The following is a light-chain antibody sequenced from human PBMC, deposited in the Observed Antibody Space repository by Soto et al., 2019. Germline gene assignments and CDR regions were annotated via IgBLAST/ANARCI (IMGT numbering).Light chain of an antibody. CDR2: YAS. Sequence: EVVMTHSPATLSVSPGERVTLSCRASESVHRNLAWYQQKPGQGPSLLIYYASTRATGVPDRFTGSGSGTEFTLTISSLQSEDFGVYHCQHYSNWPPTFGPGTKVEIK. J-gene: IGKJ3*01. CDR3: QHYSNWPPT. CDR1: ESVHRN. V-gene: IGKV3-15*01.